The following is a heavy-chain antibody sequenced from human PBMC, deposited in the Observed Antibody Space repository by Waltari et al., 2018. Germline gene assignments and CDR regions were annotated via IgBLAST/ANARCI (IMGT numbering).Heavy chain of an antibody. CDR2: IFYSGTT. Sequence: QVQLQESGPGLVRPSETLSLTCSISGGSITPYYWAWIRQPPGKGLEWIGYIFYSGTTNYSPYLTSRLPISADTWKNQVSLKVRSVTAADTAVYYCARHWGLGGDWNWGQGTLVTVS. CDR3: ARHWGLGGDWN. D-gene: IGHD2-21*01. J-gene: IGHJ4*02. CDR1: GGSITPYY. V-gene: IGHV4-59*08.